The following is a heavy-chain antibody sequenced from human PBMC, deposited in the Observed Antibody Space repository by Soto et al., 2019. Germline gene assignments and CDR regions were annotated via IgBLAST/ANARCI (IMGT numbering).Heavy chain of an antibody. CDR3: ARSVAVPGAHIDY. Sequence: KTSETLSLTCSVSGGSISGSYWSWIRQSPGKGLEWLGYVYYTGSTNYSPSLRSRVSISVDTSKNEFSLRLSSVTAADTAVYFCARSVAVPGAHIDYWGQGXQVTV. V-gene: IGHV4-59*01. CDR1: GGSISGSY. D-gene: IGHD6-19*01. J-gene: IGHJ4*02. CDR2: VYYTGST.